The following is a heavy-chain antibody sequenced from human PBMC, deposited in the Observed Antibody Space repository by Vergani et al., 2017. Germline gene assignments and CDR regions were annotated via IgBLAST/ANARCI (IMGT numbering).Heavy chain of an antibody. CDR2: IYYSGST. Sequence: QLHLQESGPGLVKPSETLTLTCTVSGGSISSGGYYWSWIRQHPGKGLEWIGYIYYSGSTYYNPSLKSRVTISVDTSKNQFSLKLSSVTAADTAVYYCAREHSPIXVVPAAMIVGWFDPWGQGTLVTVSS. D-gene: IGHD2-2*01. CDR3: AREHSPIXVVPAAMIVGWFDP. CDR1: GGSISSGGYY. V-gene: IGHV4-31*03. J-gene: IGHJ5*02.